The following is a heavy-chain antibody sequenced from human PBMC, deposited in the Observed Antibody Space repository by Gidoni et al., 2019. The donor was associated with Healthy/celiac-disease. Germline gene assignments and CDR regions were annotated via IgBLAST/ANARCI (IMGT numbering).Heavy chain of an antibody. J-gene: IGHJ4*02. V-gene: IGHV4-34*01. D-gene: IGHD2-15*01. CDR3: ARGLDPGYCSGGSCYYY. CDR1: GGSFSGYY. CDR2: INHSGST. Sequence: QVQLQQWGAGLLKPSETLSLTCAVYGGSFSGYYCSWIRQPPGKGLEWIGEINHSGSTNYNPSLKSRVTISVDTSKNQFSLKLSSVTAADTAVYYCARGLDPGYCSGGSCYYYWGQGTLVTVSS.